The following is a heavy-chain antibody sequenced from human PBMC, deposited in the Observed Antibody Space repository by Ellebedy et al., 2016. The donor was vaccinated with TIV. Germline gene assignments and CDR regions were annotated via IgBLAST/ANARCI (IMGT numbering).Heavy chain of an antibody. V-gene: IGHV4-34*01. CDR3: ARGRVERGGNWFNP. CDR2: INHSGST. D-gene: IGHD1-1*01. J-gene: IGHJ5*02. Sequence: GSLRLXXAVYGGSFSGYYWSWIRQPPGKGLEWIGEINHSGSTNYNPSLKSRVTISVDTSKNQFSLKLSSVTAADTAVYYCARGRVERGGNWFNPWGQGTLVTVSS. CDR1: GGSFSGYY.